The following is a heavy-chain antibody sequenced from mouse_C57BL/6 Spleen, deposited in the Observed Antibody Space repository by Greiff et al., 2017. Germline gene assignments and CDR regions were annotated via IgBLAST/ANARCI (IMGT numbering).Heavy chain of an antibody. J-gene: IGHJ1*03. CDR3: ARDSYDAWYFDV. D-gene: IGHD2-3*01. Sequence: EVQGVESGGGLVQSGRSLRLSCATSGFTFSDFYMEWVRQAPGKGLEWIAASRNKANDYTTEYSASVKGRFIVSRDTSQSILYLQMNALRAEDTAIYYCARDSYDAWYFDVWGTGTTVTVSS. CDR1: GFTFSDFY. V-gene: IGHV7-1*01. CDR2: SRNKANDYTT.